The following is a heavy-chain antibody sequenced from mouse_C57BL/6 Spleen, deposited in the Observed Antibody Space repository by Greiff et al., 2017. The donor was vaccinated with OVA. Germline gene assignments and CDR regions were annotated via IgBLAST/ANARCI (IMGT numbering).Heavy chain of an antibody. CDR1: GYTFTSYW. V-gene: IGHV1-50*01. D-gene: IGHD1-1*01. J-gene: IGHJ4*01. CDR2: IDPSDSYT. Sequence: QVQLQQSGAELVKPGASVKLSCKASGYTFTSYWMQWVKQRPGQGLEWIGEIDPSDSYTNYHQKFKGKATLTVDTSSRQAYMQLSSLTSEDSEVYYCARGGSLGYYGSPEFMDYWGQGTSVTVSS. CDR3: ARGGSLGYYGSPEFMDY.